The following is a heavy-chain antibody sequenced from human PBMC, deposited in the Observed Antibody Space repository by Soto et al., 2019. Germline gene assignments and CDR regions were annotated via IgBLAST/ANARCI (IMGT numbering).Heavy chain of an antibody. CDR2: INRDGSTT. J-gene: IGHJ4*02. D-gene: IGHD4-17*01. CDR1: GFTFSSYW. V-gene: IGHV3-74*01. Sequence: EVQLVESGGGLVQPGGSLRLSCAVSGFTFSSYWMHWVRQAPGKGLVWVSRINRDGSTTSYADSVKGRFSISRDNAKNTLYLEMNSLRAEDTAVYYCARVADGDWVVFDYWGQGTLVTVSS. CDR3: ARVADGDWVVFDY.